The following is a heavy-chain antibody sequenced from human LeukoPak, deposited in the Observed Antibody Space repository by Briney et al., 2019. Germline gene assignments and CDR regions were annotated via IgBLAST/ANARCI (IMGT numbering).Heavy chain of an antibody. CDR3: ARSPDSSGYWDAFDI. D-gene: IGHD3-22*01. Sequence: SETLSLTCTVSGGSIGGYYWSWIRQPPGKGLEWNGYISYSGSADYNPSLKSRVTISVDTSKNKFSLKLTSVTAADTAVYYCARSPDSSGYWDAFDIWGQGTMVTVSS. J-gene: IGHJ3*02. V-gene: IGHV4-59*08. CDR1: GGSIGGYY. CDR2: ISYSGSA.